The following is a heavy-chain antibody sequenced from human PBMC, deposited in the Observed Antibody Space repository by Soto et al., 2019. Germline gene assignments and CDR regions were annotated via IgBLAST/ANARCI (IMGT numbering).Heavy chain of an antibody. V-gene: IGHV3-21*01. CDR2: ITSSSTYI. Sequence: GGSLRLSCAASGFTFSTSTMNWVRQAPGKGLEWVSSITSSSTYIYYADSVKGRFTISRDNAKNSLFLQMNSLRVEDTAVYFCANIIAATASTRDPGDYWGQGTLVTVSS. J-gene: IGHJ4*02. CDR1: GFTFSTST. D-gene: IGHD6-13*01. CDR3: ANIIAATASTRDPGDY.